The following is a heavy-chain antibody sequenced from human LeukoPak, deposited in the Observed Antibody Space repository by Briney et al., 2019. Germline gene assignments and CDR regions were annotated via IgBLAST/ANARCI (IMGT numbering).Heavy chain of an antibody. D-gene: IGHD6-19*01. CDR1: GFKFDDYA. Sequence: GGSLRLSCSPSGFKFDDYAMHWVRQAPGKGLEWVSFISGDGVSTYYLDSVKGRFTISRDNSIRSLYLQVNSLRNEDTAVYYCVKGGSSGWAPLHYWGQGTLVTVSS. CDR2: ISGDGVST. J-gene: IGHJ4*02. V-gene: IGHV3-43*02. CDR3: VKGGSSGWAPLHY.